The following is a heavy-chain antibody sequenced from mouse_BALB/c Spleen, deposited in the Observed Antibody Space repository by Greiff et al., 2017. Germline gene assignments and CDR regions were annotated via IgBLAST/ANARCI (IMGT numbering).Heavy chain of an antibody. D-gene: IGHD3-3*01. CDR2: ISSGSSTI. J-gene: IGHJ4*01. Sequence: EVKLVESGGGLVQPGGSRKLSCAASGFTFSSFGMHWVRQAPEKGLEWVAYISSGSSTIYYADTVKGRFTISRDNPKNTLFLQMTSLRSEDTAMYYCARWGWDYARDYWGQGTSVTVSS. V-gene: IGHV5-17*02. CDR1: GFTFSSFG. CDR3: ARWGWDYARDY.